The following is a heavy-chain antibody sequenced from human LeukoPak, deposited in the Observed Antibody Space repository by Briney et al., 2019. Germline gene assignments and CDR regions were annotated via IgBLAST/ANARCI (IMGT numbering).Heavy chain of an antibody. CDR1: GYTFTVKF. J-gene: IGHJ4*02. Sequence: ASVKVSCKTSGYTFTVKFLYWLRLAPGQGLEWVGGGEPKSGVPVYPPKFRGRVTVTRDTSVSTAYLELRGLRSDDSAVYYCALENYYDSGGFSKAFDYWGQGTLVTVSS. D-gene: IGHD3-22*01. V-gene: IGHV1-2*02. CDR2: GEPKSGVP. CDR3: ALENYYDSGGFSKAFDY.